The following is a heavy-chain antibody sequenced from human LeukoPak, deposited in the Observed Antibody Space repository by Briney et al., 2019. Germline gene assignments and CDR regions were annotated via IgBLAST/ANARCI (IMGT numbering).Heavy chain of an antibody. CDR2: IRYDGSNK. CDR3: AKTRWEQLGLDY. V-gene: IGHV3-30*02. J-gene: IGHJ4*02. Sequence: GGSLRLSCAASGFTFSSYGMHWVRQAPGKGLEWVAFIRYDGSNKYYADSVKGRFTISRDNSKNTLYLQMNSLRAEDTAVYYCAKTRWEQLGLDYWGQGTLVTVSS. CDR1: GFTFSSYG. D-gene: IGHD6-13*01.